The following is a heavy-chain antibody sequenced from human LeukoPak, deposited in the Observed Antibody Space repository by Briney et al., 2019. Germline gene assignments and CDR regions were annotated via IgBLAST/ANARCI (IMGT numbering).Heavy chain of an antibody. D-gene: IGHD6-13*01. CDR3: ARHGSYSSSFGYFDY. CDR2: INHSGST. CDR1: GGSFSGYY. Sequence: SETLSLTCAVYGGSFSGYYWSWIRQPPGKGLEWIGEINHSGSTNYNPSLKSRVTISVDTSKNQFSLKLSSVTAADTAVYYCARHGSYSSSFGYFDYWGQGTLVTVSS. V-gene: IGHV4-34*01. J-gene: IGHJ4*02.